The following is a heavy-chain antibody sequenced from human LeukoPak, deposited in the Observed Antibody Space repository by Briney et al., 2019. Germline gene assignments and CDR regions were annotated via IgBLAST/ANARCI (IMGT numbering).Heavy chain of an antibody. J-gene: IGHJ3*02. D-gene: IGHD3-22*01. CDR2: ISPSGGST. CDR3: ARDLWDMYFYDNRHDTFDI. Sequence: ASVKVSCKASGYTFSGYHVHWVRQAPGQGLEWMGIISPSGGSTSYAQKFQGRVTMTRDTSTSTVYMELRSLRSEDTAVYYCARDLWDMYFYDNRHDTFDIWGQGTMVTVSS. CDR1: GYTFSGYH. V-gene: IGHV1-46*01.